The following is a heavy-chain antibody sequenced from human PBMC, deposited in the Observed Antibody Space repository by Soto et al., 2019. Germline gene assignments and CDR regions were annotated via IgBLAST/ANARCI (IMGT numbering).Heavy chain of an antibody. CDR3: ARDTGWGLGY. D-gene: IGHD6-19*01. J-gene: IGHJ4*02. V-gene: IGHV4-4*02. CDR1: DDSINSNYC. CDR2: VHYSGGT. Sequence: QVQLQESGPGLVRPSGTLSLTCAVSDDSINSNYCWTWVRQHPGKGLEWIAEVHYSGGTSYNPSLKSRVTISMDKSKNQFSLNLTSVTAADTAMYYCARDTGWGLGYWGQGTLVTVSS.